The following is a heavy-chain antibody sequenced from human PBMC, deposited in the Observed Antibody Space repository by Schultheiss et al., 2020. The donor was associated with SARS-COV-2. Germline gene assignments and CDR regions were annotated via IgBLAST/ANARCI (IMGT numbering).Heavy chain of an antibody. CDR1: GYTFTGYY. J-gene: IGHJ6*03. CDR3: ARDGPLNTYYYGSGSHNTWAYYMDV. CDR2: INPNSGGT. D-gene: IGHD3-10*01. V-gene: IGHV1-2*02. Sequence: ASVKVSCKASGYTFTGYYMHWVRQAPGQGLEWMGWINPNSGGTNYAQKFQGRVTMTRDTSISTAYMELSRLRSEDTAVYYCARDGPLNTYYYGSGSHNTWAYYMDVWGKGTTVTVSS.